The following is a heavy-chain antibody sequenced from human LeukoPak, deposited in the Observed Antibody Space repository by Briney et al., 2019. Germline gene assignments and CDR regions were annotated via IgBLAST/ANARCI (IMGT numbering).Heavy chain of an antibody. D-gene: IGHD1-26*01. CDR3: AKDGGWEPAGYFDY. V-gene: IGHV3-9*01. CDR1: GFTFDDYA. J-gene: IGHJ4*02. CDR2: ISWNSGSI. Sequence: GGSLRLSCAASGFTFDDYAMHWVRQAPGKGLEWVSGISWNSGSIGYADSVKGRFTISRDNAKNSLYLQMNSLRAEDTALYYCAKDGGWEPAGYFDYWGQGTLVTVSS.